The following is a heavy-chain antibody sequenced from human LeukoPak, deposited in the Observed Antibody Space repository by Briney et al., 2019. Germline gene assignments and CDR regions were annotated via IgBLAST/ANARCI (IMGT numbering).Heavy chain of an antibody. CDR3: AKADRTASSGACIF. CDR1: GFTFSVYA. D-gene: IGHD2-15*01. Sequence: PGSSLRLSCAAPGFTFSVYAMYWVRQAPGKGLEWVAVISHDGNNKYYADSVKGRFTISRDNSKNTLYLQMDSLRAEDTALYNCAKADRTASSGACIFGGQGTLVTVSS. CDR2: ISHDGNNK. J-gene: IGHJ4*02. V-gene: IGHV3-30*18.